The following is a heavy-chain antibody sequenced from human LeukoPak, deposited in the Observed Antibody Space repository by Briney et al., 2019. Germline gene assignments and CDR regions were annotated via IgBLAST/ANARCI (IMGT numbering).Heavy chain of an antibody. Sequence: SVKVSCKASGGTFSSYAISWVRQAPGQGLEWMGGIIPIFGTANYAQKFQGRVTITADKSTSTAYMELSSLRSEDTAVYYCAAGYTTMVRDYGMDVWGKGTTVTVSS. CDR2: IIPIFGTA. V-gene: IGHV1-69*06. CDR1: GGTFSSYA. D-gene: IGHD3-10*01. CDR3: AAGYTTMVRDYGMDV. J-gene: IGHJ6*04.